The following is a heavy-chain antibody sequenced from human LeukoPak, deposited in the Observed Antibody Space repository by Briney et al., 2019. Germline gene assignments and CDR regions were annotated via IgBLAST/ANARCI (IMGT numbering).Heavy chain of an antibody. V-gene: IGHV1-46*01. CDR3: ASEGRTGTRFY. CDR1: GYTFTSYY. Sequence: ASVKVSCKASGYTFTSYYMHWVRQAPGQGLEWMGIINPSGGSTSYAQKSQGRVTMTRDMSTSTVYMELSSLRSEDTAVYYCASEGRTGTRFYWGQGTLVTVSS. CDR2: INPSGGST. J-gene: IGHJ4*02. D-gene: IGHD1-1*01.